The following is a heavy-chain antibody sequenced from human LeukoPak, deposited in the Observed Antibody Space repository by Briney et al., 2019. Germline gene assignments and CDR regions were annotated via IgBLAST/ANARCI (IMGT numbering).Heavy chain of an antibody. CDR1: GYTLTGYY. CDR2: INPNSGGT. CDR3: ARDPDSSGYYVTDY. J-gene: IGHJ4*02. V-gene: IGHV1-2*02. D-gene: IGHD3-22*01. Sequence: ASVKVSCKASGYTLTGYYMHWVRQAPGQGLEWMGWINPNSGGTNYAQKFQGRVTMTRDTSISTAYMELSRLRSDDTAVYYCARDPDSSGYYVTDYWGQVTLVTVSS.